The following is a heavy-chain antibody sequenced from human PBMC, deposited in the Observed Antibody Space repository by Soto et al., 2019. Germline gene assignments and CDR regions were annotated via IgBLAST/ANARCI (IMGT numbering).Heavy chain of an antibody. CDR2: INSGGIMI. CDR3: ASGACSGHDCYFDY. CDR1: GTTVSDYS. D-gene: IGHD6-25*01. Sequence: QVQLVESGGGLVNPGGSLRVSCAVSGTTVSDYSMSWIRHAPGKGLEFVSYINSGGIMISYADSVRGRFTISRDNAKNSLSLQMISLRVDDTAVYYCASGACSGHDCYFDYWGQGSLDTVSS. V-gene: IGHV3-11*01. J-gene: IGHJ4*02.